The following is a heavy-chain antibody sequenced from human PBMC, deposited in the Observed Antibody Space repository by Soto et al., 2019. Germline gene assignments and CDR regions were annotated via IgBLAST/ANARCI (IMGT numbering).Heavy chain of an antibody. Sequence: QVQLQQWGAGLLKPSETLSLTCAVYGGSFSGYYWTWIRQPPGTGLEWIGEINHSGSTNYNPSLKSRVTISVDTSKNLFSLKLTSVTAADPAVYYCARDKITGLFDYWGQGTLVTVSS. CDR2: INHSGST. CDR3: ARDKITGLFDY. V-gene: IGHV4-34*01. J-gene: IGHJ4*02. D-gene: IGHD2-8*02. CDR1: GGSFSGYY.